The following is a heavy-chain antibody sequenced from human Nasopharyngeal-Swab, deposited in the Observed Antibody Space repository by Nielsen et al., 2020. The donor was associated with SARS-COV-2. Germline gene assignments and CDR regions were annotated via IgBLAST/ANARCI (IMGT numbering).Heavy chain of an antibody. D-gene: IGHD2-15*01. J-gene: IGHJ4*02. CDR2: MYKSGNT. CDR3: ARDSGGNSFDN. Sequence: SETLSLTCSVSGGSNSRYYWSWVRQSPGKGLEWIGNMYKSGNTNYNPSLKSRVTISLDTSKNQFSLKLSSVTAADTAVYYCARDSGGNSFDNWGQGTLVTVSS. CDR1: GGSNSRYY. V-gene: IGHV4-4*08.